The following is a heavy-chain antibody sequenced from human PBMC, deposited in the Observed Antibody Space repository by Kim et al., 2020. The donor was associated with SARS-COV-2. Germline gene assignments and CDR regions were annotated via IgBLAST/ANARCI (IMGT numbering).Heavy chain of an antibody. Sequence: SETLSLTCTVSSASISSGSYYWGWIRQPPGKGLEWIGSIYYSGTTYYNPPIKSRVTISVNTSKNQFSMKLSYVTAADTAVYYCGRHWKYDDIMTGYNPHFDYWGQGTLVTVSS. D-gene: IGHD3-9*01. J-gene: IGHJ4*02. CDR1: SASISSGSYY. CDR3: GRHWKYDDIMTGYNPHFDY. V-gene: IGHV4-39*01. CDR2: IYYSGTT.